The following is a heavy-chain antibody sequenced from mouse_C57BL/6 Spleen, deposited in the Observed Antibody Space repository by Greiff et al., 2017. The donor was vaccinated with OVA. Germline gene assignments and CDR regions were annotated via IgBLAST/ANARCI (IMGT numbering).Heavy chain of an antibody. V-gene: IGHV1-81*01. CDR2: IYPRSGNT. CDR1: GYTFTSYG. J-gene: IGHJ3*01. Sequence: QVQLKESGAELARPGASVKLSCKASGYTFTSYGISWVKQRTGQGLEWIGEIYPRSGNTYYTKKFKGKATLPADKSSSTAYMELRSLTSEDSAVYYCARSGGLDAYWGQGTLVTVSA. CDR3: ARSGGLDAY.